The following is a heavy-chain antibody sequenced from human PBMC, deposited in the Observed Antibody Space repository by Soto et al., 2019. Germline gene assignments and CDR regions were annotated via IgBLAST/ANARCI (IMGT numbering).Heavy chain of an antibody. V-gene: IGHV1-2*02. CDR1: GYPVTAYY. CDR2: INPATGAA. Sequence: QLHLVRSGAVVKKPGASVTVSCSASGYPVTAYYMHWVRQAPGRGLEWMGGINPATGAAKYTQTSQGRVTMARDTSTSTVFMELSGLTSENTAVFYWAKGGGVGVAGSAAFDMWGQGTLVTVSS. CDR3: AKGGGVGVAGSAAFDM. D-gene: IGHD3-3*01. J-gene: IGHJ3*02.